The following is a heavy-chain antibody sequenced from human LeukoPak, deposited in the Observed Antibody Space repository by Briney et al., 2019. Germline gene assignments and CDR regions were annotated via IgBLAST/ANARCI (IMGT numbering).Heavy chain of an antibody. CDR1: GYSFTRYW. J-gene: IGHJ6*02. CDR3: ARCIAAAGYYYYYGMDM. CDR2: IYPDDSDT. D-gene: IGHD6-13*01. V-gene: IGHV5-51*01. Sequence: GESLKISCKGSGYSFTRYWIVWVRQMPGKGLEWMGIIYPDDSDTRYSPALQGQVTISADKSINTAYVQWSSLKASDTAIYYCARCIAAAGYYYYYGMDMWGQGTTVTVSS.